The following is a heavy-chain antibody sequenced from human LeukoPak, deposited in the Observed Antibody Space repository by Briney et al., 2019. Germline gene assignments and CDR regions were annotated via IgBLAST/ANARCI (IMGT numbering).Heavy chain of an antibody. V-gene: IGHV1-69*13. D-gene: IGHD2-2*02. CDR1: GGTFSSYA. CDR2: IIPIFGTA. J-gene: IGHJ6*02. Sequence: SVKVSCKASGGTFSSYAISWVRQAPGQGLEWMGGIIPIFGTANYAQKFQGRVTITADESTSTAYMELSSLRSEDTAVYYCARVRRSGYCSSTSCYRHGMDVWGQGTSVTVSS. CDR3: ARVRRSGYCSSTSCYRHGMDV.